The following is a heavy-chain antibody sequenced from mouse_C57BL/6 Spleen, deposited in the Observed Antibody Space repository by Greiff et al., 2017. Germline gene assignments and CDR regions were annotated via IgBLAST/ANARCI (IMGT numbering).Heavy chain of an antibody. J-gene: IGHJ4*01. CDR3: ARLYYDCPYYAMDY. CDR1: GFTFSDYG. V-gene: IGHV5-17*01. D-gene: IGHD2-4*01. Sequence: EVQLVESGGGLVKPGGSLKLSCAASGFTFSDYGMHWVRQAPEKGLEWVAYISSGSSTIYYADTVKGRFTISRDNAKNTLFLQMTSLRSEDTAMYYCARLYYDCPYYAMDYWGQGTSVTVSS. CDR2: ISSGSSTI.